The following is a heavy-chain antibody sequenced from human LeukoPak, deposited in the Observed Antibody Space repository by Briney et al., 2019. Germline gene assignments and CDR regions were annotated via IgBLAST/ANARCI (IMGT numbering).Heavy chain of an antibody. CDR2: IYYSGST. CDR3: ARTYQLLGAFDI. J-gene: IGHJ3*02. CDR1: GGSISSGGYC. Sequence: SETLSLTCTVSGGSISSGGYCWSWIRQHPGKGLEWIGYIYYSGSTYYNPSLKSRVTISVDTSKNQFSLKLSSVTAADTAVYYCARTYQLLGAFDIWGQGTMVTVSS. D-gene: IGHD2-2*01. V-gene: IGHV4-31*03.